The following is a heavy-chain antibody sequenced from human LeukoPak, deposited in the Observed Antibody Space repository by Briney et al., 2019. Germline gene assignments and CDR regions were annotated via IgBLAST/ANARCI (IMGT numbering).Heavy chain of an antibody. CDR2: INPDSGGT. CDR3: ARVTSVTTYWFDP. J-gene: IGHJ5*02. D-gene: IGHD4-17*01. V-gene: IGHV1-2*02. CDR1: GYTFTGYY. Sequence: ASVKVSCKASGYTFTGYYLHWVRQAPGQGLEWMGWINPDSGGTNYAQQFQGRVTMTRDTSISTAYMELSRLRSEDTAVYYCARVTSVTTYWFDPWGQGTLVTVSS.